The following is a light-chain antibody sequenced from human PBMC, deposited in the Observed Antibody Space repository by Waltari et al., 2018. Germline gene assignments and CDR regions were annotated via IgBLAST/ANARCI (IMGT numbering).Light chain of an antibody. V-gene: IGLV2-23*02. CDR3: CSYAGSRTWV. J-gene: IGLJ3*02. CDR1: CSDLGTFTL. CDR2: DVS. Sequence: QSALTQPASVSGSPGQSISISCIGTCSDLGTFTLFSWYLKYPGTAPKLLIYDVSQRPSGVSNRFSGSKSGNTASLTISGLQAEDEAIYYCCSYAGSRTWVFGGGAKLTVL.